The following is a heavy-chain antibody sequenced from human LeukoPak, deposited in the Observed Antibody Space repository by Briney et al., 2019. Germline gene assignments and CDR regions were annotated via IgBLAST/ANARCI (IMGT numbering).Heavy chain of an antibody. CDR3: AKDASGYDRTYYYYTDV. CDR2: ISGDGGST. J-gene: IGHJ6*03. Sequence: GGSLRLSCAASGFTFDDYAMHWVRQAPGKGLEWVSLISGDGGSTYYADSVKGRFTISRDNSKNSLYLQMNSLRTEDTALYYCAKDASGYDRTYYYYTDVWGKGTTVTVSS. V-gene: IGHV3-43*02. CDR1: GFTFDDYA. D-gene: IGHD5-12*01.